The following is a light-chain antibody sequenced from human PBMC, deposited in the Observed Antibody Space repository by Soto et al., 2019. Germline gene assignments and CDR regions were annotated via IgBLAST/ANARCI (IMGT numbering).Light chain of an antibody. CDR3: QTWGTGIHVV. CDR2: LDSDGSH. V-gene: IGLV4-69*01. Sequence: QSVLTQSPSASASLGASVKLTCTLSSGHSSYAIAWHQQQPEKGTRYLMKLDSDGSHTKGDAIPDRFSGSSSGAERYLTISSLQSEDEDDYYCQTWGTGIHVVFGGGTKLTVL. J-gene: IGLJ2*01. CDR1: SGHSSYA.